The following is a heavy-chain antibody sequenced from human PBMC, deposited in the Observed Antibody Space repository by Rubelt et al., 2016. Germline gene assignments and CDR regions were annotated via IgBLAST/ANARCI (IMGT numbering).Heavy chain of an antibody. J-gene: IGHJ6*02. Sequence: QVQLVQSGAEVKEPGASVKVSCKASGYTFTSYAMHWVRQAPGQRLEWMGWINAGNGNTKDSQKFQGRVTITRDTSASTAYMELSSLRSEDTAVYYCASERDYYYGMDVWGQGTTVTVSS. CDR2: INAGNGNT. V-gene: IGHV1-3*01. CDR1: GYTFTSYA. CDR3: ASERDYYYGMDV.